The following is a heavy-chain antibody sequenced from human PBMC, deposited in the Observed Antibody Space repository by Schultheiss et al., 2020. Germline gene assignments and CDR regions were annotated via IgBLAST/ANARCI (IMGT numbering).Heavy chain of an antibody. CDR1: GGSISSGGYY. J-gene: IGHJ5*02. CDR3: ARTVGNQLLVLNWFDP. Sequence: SETLSLTCTVSGGSISSGGYYWSWIRQHPGKGLEWIGEINHSGSTNYNPSLKSRVTISVDTSKNQFSLKLSSVTAADTAVYYCARTVGNQLLVLNWFDPWGQGTLGTVAS. CDR2: INHSGST. D-gene: IGHD2-2*01. V-gene: IGHV4-39*01.